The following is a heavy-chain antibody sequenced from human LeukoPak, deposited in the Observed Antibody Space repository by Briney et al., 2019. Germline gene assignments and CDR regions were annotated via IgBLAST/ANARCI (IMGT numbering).Heavy chain of an antibody. Sequence: PGGSLRLSCAASGFTFSSYAMSWVRQAPGKGLEWASAISGSGGSTYYADSVKGRFTISRDNSKNTLYLQMNSLRAEDTAVYYCAKVAYCGGDCYVFPDYWGQGTLVTVSS. CDR2: ISGSGGST. J-gene: IGHJ4*02. CDR3: AKVAYCGGDCYVFPDY. CDR1: GFTFSSYA. D-gene: IGHD2-21*02. V-gene: IGHV3-23*01.